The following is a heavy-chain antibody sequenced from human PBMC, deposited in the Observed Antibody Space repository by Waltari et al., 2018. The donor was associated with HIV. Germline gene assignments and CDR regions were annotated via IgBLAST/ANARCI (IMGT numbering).Heavy chain of an antibody. D-gene: IGHD4-17*01. J-gene: IGHJ4*02. CDR3: TTEDYGDFL. V-gene: IGHV3-15*01. Sequence: EGQLVESGGGLVKPGGSLRLSCAASGFTFSDAWVSWVRQAPGKGREWVGRIKRTTDGGTSDYAAPVKDRFTILRDDAKNTLFLQMNRLKTEDTAFYYCTTEDYGDFLWSQGTLVTVSS. CDR1: GFTFSDAW. CDR2: IKRTTDGGTS.